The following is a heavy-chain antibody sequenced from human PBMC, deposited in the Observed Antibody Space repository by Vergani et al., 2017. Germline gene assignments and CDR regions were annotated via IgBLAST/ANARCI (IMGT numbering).Heavy chain of an antibody. V-gene: IGHV4-31*03. CDR1: GGSISSGGYY. J-gene: IGHJ3*02. Sequence: QVQLQESGPGLVKPSQTLSLTCTVSGGSISSGGYYWSWIRQHPGKGLEWIGYIYYSGSTYYNPSLKSRVTISVDTSKNQFSLKLSSVTAAHTAVYYCARGLPVPQQIFGVVTVAFDIWGQGTMVTVSS. CDR3: ARGLPVPQQIFGVVTVAFDI. D-gene: IGHD3-3*01. CDR2: IYYSGST.